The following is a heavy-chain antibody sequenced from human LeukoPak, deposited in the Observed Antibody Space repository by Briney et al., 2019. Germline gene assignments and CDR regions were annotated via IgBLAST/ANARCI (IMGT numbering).Heavy chain of an antibody. CDR2: INSDGSST. CDR3: ARGRGNVYNWFDP. J-gene: IGHJ5*02. V-gene: IGHV3-74*01. CDR1: GFTFSSYW. D-gene: IGHD4-23*01. Sequence: PGGSLRLSCAASGFTFSSYWMHWVRQAPGKGLVWVSRINSDGSSTSYADSVKGRFTISRDNAKNTLYLQMNSLRAEDTAVYYCARGRGNVYNWFDPWGQGTLVTVSS.